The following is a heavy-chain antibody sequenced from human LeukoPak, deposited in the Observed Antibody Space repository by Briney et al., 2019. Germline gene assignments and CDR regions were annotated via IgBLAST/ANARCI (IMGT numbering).Heavy chain of an antibody. V-gene: IGHV3-66*01. CDR3: ASAVALDY. Sequence: GGSLRLSCAASGFTVSSNYMSWVRQAPGKGLEWVSIIYSGGSTYYADSVKGRFTISRDNSKNTLYLRMNSLRAEDTAVYYCASAVALDYWGQGTLVTVSS. J-gene: IGHJ4*02. CDR2: IYSGGST. CDR1: GFTVSSNY.